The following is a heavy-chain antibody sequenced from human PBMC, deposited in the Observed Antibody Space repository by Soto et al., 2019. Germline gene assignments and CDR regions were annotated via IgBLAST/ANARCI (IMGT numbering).Heavy chain of an antibody. D-gene: IGHD6-6*01. V-gene: IGHV4-34*01. J-gene: IGHJ6*02. CDR2: INHSGST. CDR3: ARHFEYSSTNYYYYGMDV. CDR1: GGSFSGYY. Sequence: SETLSLTCAVYGGSFSGYYWSWIRQPPGKGLEWTGEINHSGSTNYNPSLKSRVTISVDTSKNQFSLKLSYVTAADTAVYYCARHFEYSSTNYYYYGMDVWGQGTTVTVSS.